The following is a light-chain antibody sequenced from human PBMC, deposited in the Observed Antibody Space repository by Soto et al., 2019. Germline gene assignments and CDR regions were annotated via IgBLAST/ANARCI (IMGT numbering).Light chain of an antibody. CDR3: QQGSSAPFT. CDR2: AAS. Sequence: DIQVTQSPSSLSASVGDRVTITCRTSQTINTYLNWYQQQPGKAPKLLIFAASTLYSGVPSRFSGSGSGTDFTLTITSLQPEDFATYYCQQGSSAPFTFGPGTQLEV. V-gene: IGKV1-39*01. J-gene: IGKJ2*01. CDR1: QTINTY.